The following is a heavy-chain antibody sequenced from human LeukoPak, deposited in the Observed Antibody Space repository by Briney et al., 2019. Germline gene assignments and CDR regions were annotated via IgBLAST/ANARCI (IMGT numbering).Heavy chain of an antibody. D-gene: IGHD1-26*01. Sequence: PGGSLRLSCAASGFTVSSNYMSWVRQAPGKGLEWVSVIYSGGSTYYADSVKGRFTISRDNSKNTLYLQMNSLRAEDTAVYYCARDHSGSYRKYNWFDPWGQGTLVTVSS. J-gene: IGHJ5*02. CDR2: IYSGGST. V-gene: IGHV3-66*01. CDR3: ARDHSGSYRKYNWFDP. CDR1: GFTVSSNY.